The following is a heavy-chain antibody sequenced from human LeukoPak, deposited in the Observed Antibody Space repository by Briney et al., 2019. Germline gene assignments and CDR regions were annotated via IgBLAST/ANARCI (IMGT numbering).Heavy chain of an antibody. CDR1: GYTFTNYG. D-gene: IGHD3-22*01. Sequence: GASVKVSCKASGYTFTNYGISWVRQAPGQGLEWMGWISVYNGNTNYVQKFQGRATMTTDTSTSTAYMELRSLRSDDTAVYYCARDGFGSGNYYDSSGYYPLDYWGQGTLVTVSS. V-gene: IGHV1-18*01. CDR3: ARDGFGSGNYYDSSGYYPLDY. J-gene: IGHJ4*02. CDR2: ISVYNGNT.